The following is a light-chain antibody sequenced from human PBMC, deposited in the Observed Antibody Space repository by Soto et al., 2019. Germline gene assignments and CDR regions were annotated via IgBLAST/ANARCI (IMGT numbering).Light chain of an antibody. CDR2: GAS. V-gene: IGKV3-20*01. CDR3: QQYGSSPWT. Sequence: EIVLTQSPGNLSLSPGERATLSCRASQSVSSSYLAWYQQKPGQAPRLLIYGASSRATGIPDRFSGSGSGTDFTLTISRLEPEDFAVYYGQQYGSSPWTFGQGTKVEIK. J-gene: IGKJ1*01. CDR1: QSVSSSY.